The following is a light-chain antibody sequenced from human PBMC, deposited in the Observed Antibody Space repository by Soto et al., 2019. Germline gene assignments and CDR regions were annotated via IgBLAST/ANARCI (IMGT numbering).Light chain of an antibody. CDR3: QQSYRTPYT. V-gene: IGKV1-39*01. J-gene: IGKJ2*01. CDR1: QGISTY. Sequence: DLQMTQSPSSLSASVGDRVTITCRASQGISTYLVWYQQRQGRAPKLLIYDASSLLSGVPSRFSGIGSGTDFTLTISSLQPEDFATYYCQQSYRTPYTFGQGTKLATK. CDR2: DAS.